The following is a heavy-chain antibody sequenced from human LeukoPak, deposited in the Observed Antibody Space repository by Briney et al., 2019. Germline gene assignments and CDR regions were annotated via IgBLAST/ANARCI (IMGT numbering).Heavy chain of an antibody. CDR2: INHSGST. CDR3: AGLEHYVNRCFDL. J-gene: IGHJ2*01. D-gene: IGHD4-17*01. CDR1: GGSFSGYY. Sequence: SETLSLTCAVYGGSFSGYYWSWIRQPPGKGLEWIGEINHSGSTNYNPSLKSRVTISVDTSKNQFSLKRSSATAADTAVYYWAGLEHYVNRCFDLWGRGTLRTVS. V-gene: IGHV4-34*01.